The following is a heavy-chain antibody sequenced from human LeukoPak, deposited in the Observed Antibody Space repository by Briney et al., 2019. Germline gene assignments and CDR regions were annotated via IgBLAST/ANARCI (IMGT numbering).Heavy chain of an antibody. CDR1: GYTFSSYD. Sequence: ASVKVSCKAAGYTFSSYDINWVRQAPGQGLEYMGWMNPSIGNTGYTQKFQGRITMTRDTSIGTAYMELSSLKSEDTALYYCTRMRGYTYGYWYLDLWGRGTLVTVSS. CDR3: TRMRGYTYGYWYLDL. J-gene: IGHJ2*01. CDR2: MNPSIGNT. D-gene: IGHD5-18*01. V-gene: IGHV1-8*01.